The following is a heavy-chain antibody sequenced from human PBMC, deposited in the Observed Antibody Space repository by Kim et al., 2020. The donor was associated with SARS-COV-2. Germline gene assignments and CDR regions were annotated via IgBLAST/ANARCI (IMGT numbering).Heavy chain of an antibody. D-gene: IGHD3-10*01. V-gene: IGHV3-30*03. CDR3: QAETYGSGSYYNPRSDY. J-gene: IGHJ4*02. Sequence: VKSRFTISRDNSKNTLYLQMNSLRAEDTAVYYCQAETYGSGSYYNPRSDYWGQGTLVTVSS.